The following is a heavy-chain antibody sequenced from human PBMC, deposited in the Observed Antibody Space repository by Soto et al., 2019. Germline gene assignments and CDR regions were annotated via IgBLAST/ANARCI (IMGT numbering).Heavy chain of an antibody. V-gene: IGHV3-48*02. Sequence: GGPHRLPSDASGVTSSGCSMNWVSQNPGKGLEWLAYITIRTGNIVYADSVRGRFTISADNAENSVFLQMNSLRDEDTAVYFCVRDRDLDRDMAHAALWGQGSLVPVSS. J-gene: IGHJ4*01. CDR1: GVTSSGCS. CDR2: ITIRTGNI. CDR3: VRDRDLDRDMAHAAL. D-gene: IGHD5-18*01.